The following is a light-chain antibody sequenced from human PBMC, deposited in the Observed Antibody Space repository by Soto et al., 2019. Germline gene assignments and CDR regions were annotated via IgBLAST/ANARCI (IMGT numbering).Light chain of an antibody. V-gene: IGLV2-14*01. Sequence: QSVLTQPASVSGSPGQSITISCTGDSSDVGGYNYVSWFQQHPGKAPKLVIYEVSHRPSGVSHRFSGSKSGTTASLTISGLQAEDEADYYCSSYTRSFTVVFGGGTKLTVL. CDR2: EVS. J-gene: IGLJ2*01. CDR3: SSYTRSFTVV. CDR1: SSDVGGYNY.